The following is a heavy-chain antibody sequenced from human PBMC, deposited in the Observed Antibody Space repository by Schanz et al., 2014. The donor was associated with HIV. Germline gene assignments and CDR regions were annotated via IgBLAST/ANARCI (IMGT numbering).Heavy chain of an antibody. CDR1: GSFGGTW. D-gene: IGHD3-3*01. Sequence: QVQLQQWGAGLLKPSETLSLTCAVYGSFGGTWWNWLRQPPGKGLEWIGDINHNGDTRYNASLKSRVTISQDSPKRQFSLKVKSVTAADTAVYFCARGEVSFGVDRRDAFDIWGQGTMVTVSS. CDR2: INHNGDT. CDR3: ARGEVSFGVDRRDAFDI. J-gene: IGHJ3*02. V-gene: IGHV4-34*02.